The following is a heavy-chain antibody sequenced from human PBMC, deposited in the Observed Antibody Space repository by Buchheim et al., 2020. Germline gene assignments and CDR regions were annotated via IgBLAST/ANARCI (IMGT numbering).Heavy chain of an antibody. V-gene: IGHV1-8*01. CDR2: MNPHSGNT. Sequence: QVQLVQSGAEVEKPGASVKVSCKASAYTFTSYDINWVRQASGQGLEWMGWMNPHSGNTGYAQKFQGRVTMTRDTSISAAYMELNSLRSEDTAVYYCARGLRRAADGRVGYHFEYWGQRTL. D-gene: IGHD6-13*01. J-gene: IGHJ4*02. CDR1: AYTFTSYD. CDR3: ARGLRRAADGRVGYHFEY.